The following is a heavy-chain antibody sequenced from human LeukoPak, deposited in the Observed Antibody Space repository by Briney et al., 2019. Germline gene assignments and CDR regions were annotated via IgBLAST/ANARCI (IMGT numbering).Heavy chain of an antibody. CDR1: RGSISGSIRSYY. V-gene: IGHV4-4*09. CDR2: VSSSGST. J-gene: IGHJ4*02. D-gene: IGHD5-12*01. CDR3: ARIPLGYSGAYYFDY. Sequence: SETLSLTCTVSRGSISGSIRSYYWSWLRQPPGKGLEWIGYVSSSGSTNDNPSLRSRVTISVDTSKNQFFLNLSSVSAADTAVYYCARIPLGYSGAYYFDYWGQGTLVTVSP.